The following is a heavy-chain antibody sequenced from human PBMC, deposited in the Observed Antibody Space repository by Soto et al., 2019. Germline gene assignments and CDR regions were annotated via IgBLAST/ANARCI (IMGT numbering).Heavy chain of an antibody. CDR2: ISTNGGST. CDR3: VKGGYYYDSSGYYPFDY. D-gene: IGHD3-22*01. CDR1: GFTFSIYA. Sequence: GGSLRLSCSASGFTFSIYAMHWVRQAPGKGLEYVSSISTNGGSTDYADSVKGRFTISRDNSKNTVYLQMSSLRAEDTAVYYCVKGGYYYDSSGYYPFDYWGQGTLVTVSS. V-gene: IGHV3-64D*06. J-gene: IGHJ4*02.